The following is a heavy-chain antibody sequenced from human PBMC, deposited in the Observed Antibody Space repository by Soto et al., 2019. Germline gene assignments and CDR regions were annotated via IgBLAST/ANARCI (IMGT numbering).Heavy chain of an antibody. CDR3: AKDDPIYSSGWKGDFDY. CDR2: ISYDGSNK. J-gene: IGHJ4*02. V-gene: IGHV3-30*18. CDR1: GFTFSSYG. D-gene: IGHD6-19*01. Sequence: QVQLVESGGGVVQPGRSLRLSCAASGFTFSSYGMHWVRQAPGKGLEWVAVISYDGSNKYYADSVKGRFTISRDNSKNTLYLQMNSLRADDTAVYYCAKDDPIYSSGWKGDFDYWGQGTLVTVSS.